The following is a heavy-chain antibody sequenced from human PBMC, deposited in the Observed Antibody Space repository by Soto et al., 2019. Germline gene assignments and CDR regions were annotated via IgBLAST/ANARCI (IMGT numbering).Heavy chain of an antibody. CDR2: IYWDDDK. Sequence: QITLKESGPTLVKPTQTLTLTCTFSGFSLSTSGVGVGWIRQPPGKALEWLALIYWDDDKRYSPSVKSRLTITKDTSKNQVVLTMTNMHPVDTATYYCAQGRYCDSSGYLSWFDPWGQGTLGTVSS. CDR3: AQGRYCDSSGYLSWFDP. CDR1: GFSLSTSGVG. V-gene: IGHV2-5*02. J-gene: IGHJ5*02. D-gene: IGHD3-22*01.